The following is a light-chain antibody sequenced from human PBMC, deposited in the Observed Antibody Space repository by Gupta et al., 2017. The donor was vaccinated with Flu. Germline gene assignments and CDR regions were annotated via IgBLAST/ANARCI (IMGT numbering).Light chain of an antibody. Sequence: QLTQSPSFVSASVGDRVTIPCRASQGISSYLAWYQQKPGKAPKLLIYTASTLQSGVPSRFSGSGSGTEFTLTISRLQPEDFATYYCQQINTSHPGTFGPGTKVD. CDR2: TAS. CDR3: QQINTSHPGT. J-gene: IGKJ3*01. V-gene: IGKV1-9*01. CDR1: QGISSY.